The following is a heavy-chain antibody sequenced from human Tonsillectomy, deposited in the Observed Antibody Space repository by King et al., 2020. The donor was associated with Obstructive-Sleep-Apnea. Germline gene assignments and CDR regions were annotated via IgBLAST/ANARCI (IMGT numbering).Heavy chain of an antibody. CDR3: ARVESGSGSLDY. V-gene: IGHV3-30-3*01. CDR1: GFTFSSYA. CDR2: ISYDGSNK. D-gene: IGHD3-22*01. J-gene: IGHJ4*02. Sequence: VQLVESGGGVVQPGRSLRLSCAASGFTFSSYAVHWVRQAPGRGLEWVTVISYDGSNKYYADSVKGRFTISRDNSKNTLYLQMNSLRAEDTAVYYCARVESGSGSLDYWGQGTPVTVSS.